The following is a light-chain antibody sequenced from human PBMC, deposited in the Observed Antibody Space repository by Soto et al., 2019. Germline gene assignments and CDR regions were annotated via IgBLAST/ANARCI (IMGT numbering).Light chain of an antibody. Sequence: GDRVTITCGASQSITNSLAWYQQKSGTAPKLLIYEASGLDSGVPSRFSGSGSGTDFTLTISGLQPDDFATYFCQQYYSYSRTFGQGTKVDI. V-gene: IGKV1-5*03. CDR3: QQYYSYSRT. J-gene: IGKJ1*01. CDR2: EAS. CDR1: QSITNS.